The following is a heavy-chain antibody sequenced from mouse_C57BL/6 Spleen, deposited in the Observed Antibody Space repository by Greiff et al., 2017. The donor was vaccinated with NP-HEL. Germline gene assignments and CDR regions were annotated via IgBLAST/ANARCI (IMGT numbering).Heavy chain of an antibody. D-gene: IGHD2-1*01. CDR3: ARRDYGNEDYCDY. CDR2: IDPSDSYT. CDR1: GYTFTSYW. J-gene: IGHJ2*01. V-gene: IGHV1-69*01. Sequence: VQLQQPGAELVMPGASVKLSCKASGYTFTSYWMHWVKQRPGQGLEWIGEIDPSDSYTNYNQKFKGKSTLTVDKSSSTAYMQLSSLTSEDSAVYYGARRDYGNEDYCDYWGQGTTLTVSS.